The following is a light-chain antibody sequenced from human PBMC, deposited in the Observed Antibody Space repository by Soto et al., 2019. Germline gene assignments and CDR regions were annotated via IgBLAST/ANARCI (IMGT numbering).Light chain of an antibody. V-gene: IGKV4-1*01. J-gene: IGKJ1*01. CDR3: QQYHIFPWT. Sequence: DIAMTQSPDSLAVSLGERATASCKCSQSVLCDSNNKNCLTWYQQRPGHPPRLLLTWASVRESGVPDRFSGSGSGTDFTLTISSLQAEDVAVYYCQQYHIFPWTFGQGTKVEIK. CDR2: WAS. CDR1: QSVLCDSNNKNC.